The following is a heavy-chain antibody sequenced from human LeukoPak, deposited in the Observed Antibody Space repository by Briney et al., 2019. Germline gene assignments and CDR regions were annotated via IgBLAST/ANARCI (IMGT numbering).Heavy chain of an antibody. V-gene: IGHV3-7*01. CDR3: AGARGWEFSS. Sequence: GGSLRLSCAASGFTFSSYWMGWVRQAPGMGLEWVATIKQDVSEKYYLDSVKGRFTISRDNAKNSLFLQMNSLRAEDTAVYYCAGARGWEFSSWGQGTLVTVSS. D-gene: IGHD1-26*01. CDR2: IKQDVSEK. J-gene: IGHJ5*02. CDR1: GFTFSSYW.